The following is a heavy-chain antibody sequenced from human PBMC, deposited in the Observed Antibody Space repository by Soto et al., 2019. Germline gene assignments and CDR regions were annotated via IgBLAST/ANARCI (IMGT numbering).Heavy chain of an antibody. CDR1: GGSFSGYY. Sequence: KPSETLSLTCAVYGGSFSGYYWSWIRQPPGKGLEWIGEINHSGSTNYNPSLKSRVTISVDTSKNQFSLKLSSVTAADTAVYYCATAHGGYTSSWYNDWFDPWGQGSLVT. CDR3: ATAHGGYTSSWYNDWFDP. J-gene: IGHJ5*02. V-gene: IGHV4-34*01. CDR2: INHSGST. D-gene: IGHD6-13*01.